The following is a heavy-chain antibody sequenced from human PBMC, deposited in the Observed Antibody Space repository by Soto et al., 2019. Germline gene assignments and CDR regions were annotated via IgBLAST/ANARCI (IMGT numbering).Heavy chain of an antibody. V-gene: IGHV4-4*02. J-gene: IGHJ4*02. CDR1: GASISSTDW. Sequence: QVQLQESGPGLVMPSGTLSLTCAVSGASISSTDWWNWVRQPPGKGLEWIGEIYHGGTTIYNPSLTSRVTMSLDQSKNRFSLKLTSVTAADTAVYYCARDFKAPNDAWAFDYWGQGTLVTVSS. CDR3: ARDFKAPNDAWAFDY. CDR2: IYHGGTT. D-gene: IGHD3-16*01.